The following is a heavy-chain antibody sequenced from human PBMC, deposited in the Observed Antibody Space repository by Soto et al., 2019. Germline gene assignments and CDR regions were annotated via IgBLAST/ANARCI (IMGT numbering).Heavy chain of an antibody. CDR2: IIPILGIA. CDR3: ARVSVGLYYYYGMDV. CDR1: GGTFSSYT. Sequence: QVQLVQSGAEVKKPGSSVKVSCKASGGTFSSYTISWVRQAPGQGLEWMGRIIPILGIANYAQKFQGRVTITADKSTSTDYMEVSSMRSADTAVYYCARVSVGLYYYYGMDVWGQGTTVTVSS. D-gene: IGHD1-26*01. J-gene: IGHJ6*02. V-gene: IGHV1-69*02.